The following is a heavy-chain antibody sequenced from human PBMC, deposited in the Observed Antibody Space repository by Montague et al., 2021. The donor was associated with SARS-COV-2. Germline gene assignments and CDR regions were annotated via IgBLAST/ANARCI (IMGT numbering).Heavy chain of an antibody. CDR2: VLYNKGT. V-gene: IGHV4-59*08. J-gene: IGHJ4*02. CDR3: VRHPHYAGLNGPPDF. CDR1: GVSVTDYY. Sequence: SETLSLTCTVSGVSVTDYYWCWIRQPPGKGLELVGDVLYNKGTNSNPSLKSRVAISVDTSKNQFSLRLTSVTAADPAFYYCVRHPHYAGLNGPPDFWDQGTLVTVSS. D-gene: IGHD3-9*01.